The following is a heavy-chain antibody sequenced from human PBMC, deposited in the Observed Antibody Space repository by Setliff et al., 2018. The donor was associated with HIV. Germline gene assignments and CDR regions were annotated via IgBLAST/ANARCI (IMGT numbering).Heavy chain of an antibody. V-gene: IGHV4-31*03. CDR3: ARAPRIGVAGEFEY. D-gene: IGHD6-19*01. J-gene: IGHJ4*02. CDR1: GVSITSGGFY. Sequence: SETLSLTCTVSGVSITSGGFYCNWFRQHPGKGLEWIGWIYYSGRTKYNPSLESRVTISVDTSKNQFSLELSSVTAADTAVYYCARAPRIGVAGEFEYWGQGTLVTVSS. CDR2: IYYSGRT.